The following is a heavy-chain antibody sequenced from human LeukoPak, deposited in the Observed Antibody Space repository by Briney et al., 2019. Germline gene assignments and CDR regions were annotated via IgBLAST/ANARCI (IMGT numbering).Heavy chain of an antibody. J-gene: IGHJ4*02. V-gene: IGHV4-39*07. Sequence: SETLSLTCTVSGGSISSSSYYWGWIRQPPGKELEWIGSIYYSGSTYYNPSLKSRVTISVDTSKNQFSLKLSSVTAADTAVDYCARDRITMILVGLFDYWGQGPLVTVSS. D-gene: IGHD3-22*01. CDR1: GGSISSSSYY. CDR2: IYYSGST. CDR3: ARDRITMILVGLFDY.